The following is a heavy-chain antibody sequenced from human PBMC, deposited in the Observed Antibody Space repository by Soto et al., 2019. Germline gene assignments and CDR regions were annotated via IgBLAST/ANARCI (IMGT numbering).Heavy chain of an antibody. CDR3: HVYGY. V-gene: IGHV3-53*01. J-gene: IGHJ4*02. D-gene: IGHD4-17*01. CDR1: GFSVTANY. Sequence: EVQVVESGGGLIQPGGSLRLSCEVSGFSVTANYMSWVRQAPGKGLEWVSVIYSGGSTYYIDSVKGRFSISRDISKNTLYLQMNSLRAEDPAVYYCHVYGYWGQGTLVTVSS. CDR2: IYSGGST.